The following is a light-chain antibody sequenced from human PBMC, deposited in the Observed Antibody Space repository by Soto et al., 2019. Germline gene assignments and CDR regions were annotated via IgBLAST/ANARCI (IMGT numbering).Light chain of an antibody. V-gene: IGKV3-20*01. CDR3: QQYGSSPRT. J-gene: IGKJ5*01. Sequence: EIVLTQSPGTLSLSPGERATLSCRASQSVSSSYLAWYQQKPGQAPRLLIYGASSRATGIPDRFSGSGSGTDFTFTISILEPEDFAVYYCQQYGSSPRTFGPGTRLEIK. CDR1: QSVSSSY. CDR2: GAS.